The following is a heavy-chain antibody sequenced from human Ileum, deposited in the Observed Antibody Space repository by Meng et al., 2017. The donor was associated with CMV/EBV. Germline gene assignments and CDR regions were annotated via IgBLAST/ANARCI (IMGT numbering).Heavy chain of an antibody. CDR1: AVIFSNYW. Sequence: GRSLRPAWPPSAVIFSNYWMHWVRHAPGKGLVWVSRIDGGGGSTSYADSVKGRFTISRDNAKNALYLQMNSLRAEDTAVYYCARDNETSGYGVNDYWGQGALVTVSS. D-gene: IGHD5-12*01. J-gene: IGHJ4*02. CDR2: IDGGGGST. V-gene: IGHV3-74*01. CDR3: ARDNETSGYGVNDY.